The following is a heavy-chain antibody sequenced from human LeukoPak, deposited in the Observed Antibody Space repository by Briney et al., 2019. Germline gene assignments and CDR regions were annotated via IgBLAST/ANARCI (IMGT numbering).Heavy chain of an antibody. J-gene: IGHJ3*02. Sequence: SETLSLTCTVSGGSISSGGYYWSWIRQHPGKGLEWIGYIYYSGSTYYNPSLKSRVTISVDTSKNQFSLKLSSVTAADTAVYYCAAEGWEDAFDIWGQGTMVTVSS. CDR1: GGSISSGGYY. CDR3: AAEGWEDAFDI. CDR2: IYYSGST. D-gene: IGHD1-26*01. V-gene: IGHV4-31*03.